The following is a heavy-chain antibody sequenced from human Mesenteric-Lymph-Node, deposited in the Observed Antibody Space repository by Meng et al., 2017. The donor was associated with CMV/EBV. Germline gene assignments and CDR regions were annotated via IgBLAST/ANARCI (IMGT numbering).Heavy chain of an antibody. J-gene: IGHJ4*02. CDR3: AVTTAISRVFDY. V-gene: IGHV5-51*01. Sequence: KGSVYSFTSYCVGWVRQMPGKGLEWMGIIYPGDSDTRYSPSFQGQVTISADKSISTAYLQWSSLKTSDAAMYYCAVTTAISRVFDYWGQGTLVTVSS. D-gene: IGHD2-21*02. CDR2: IYPGDSDT. CDR1: VYSFTSYC.